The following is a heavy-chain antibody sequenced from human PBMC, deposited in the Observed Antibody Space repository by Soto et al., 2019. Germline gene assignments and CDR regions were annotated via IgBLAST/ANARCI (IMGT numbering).Heavy chain of an antibody. D-gene: IGHD1-7*01. CDR1: GDSVSSNSAA. CDR2: TYYRSKWYN. J-gene: IGHJ6*02. CDR3: ARDKPGTTFLAAWEAAPIRYGMDV. Sequence: SQTLSLTCAISGDSVSSNSAAWNWIRQSPSRGLEWLGRTYYRSKWYNDYAVSVKSRITINPDTSKNQFSLQLNSVTPEDTAVYYCARDKPGTTFLAAWEAAPIRYGMDVWGQGTTVTVSS. V-gene: IGHV6-1*01.